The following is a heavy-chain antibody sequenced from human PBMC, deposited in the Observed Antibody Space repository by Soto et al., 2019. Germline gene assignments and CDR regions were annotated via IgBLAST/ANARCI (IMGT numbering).Heavy chain of an antibody. CDR1: GFSVKRYW. D-gene: IGHD3-3*01. Sequence: WGSLRLSCGASGFSVKRYWMHWFRQAPGKGLVWLSRFGGDENYTDYADSVRGRFTISRDIAKSTIYLQMNSLRAEDTAVYYCGKGKELGVVRYGLDAWGQGTTVTVSS. CDR2: FGGDENYT. CDR3: GKGKELGVVRYGLDA. V-gene: IGHV3-74*01. J-gene: IGHJ6*02.